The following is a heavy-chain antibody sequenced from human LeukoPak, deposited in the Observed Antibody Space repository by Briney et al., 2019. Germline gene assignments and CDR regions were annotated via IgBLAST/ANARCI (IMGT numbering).Heavy chain of an antibody. CDR3: ARRGQWLVPFDY. CDR2: IVVGSGNT. V-gene: IGHV1-58*02. Sequence: SVKVSCKASGFTFTSSAMQWVRQARGQRLEWIGWIVVGSGNTNYAQKFQERVTITRDMSTSTAYMELSSLRSEDTAVYYCARRGQWLVPFDYWGQGTLVTVSS. CDR1: GFTFTSSA. J-gene: IGHJ4*02. D-gene: IGHD6-19*01.